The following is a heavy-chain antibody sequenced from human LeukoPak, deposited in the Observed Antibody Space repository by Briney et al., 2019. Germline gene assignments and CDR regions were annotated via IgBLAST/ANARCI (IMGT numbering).Heavy chain of an antibody. CDR3: YYYDSSGYYYVAPDAFDI. CDR2: IRSKAYGGTT. V-gene: IGHV3-49*03. CDR1: GFTFGDYA. Sequence: GGSLRLSCTASGFTFGDYAMSWFRQAPGKGLEWVGFIRSKAYGGTTEYAASVKGRFTISRDDSKSIAYLQMNSLRAEDTAVYYCYYYDSSGYYYVAPDAFDIWGQGTMVTVSS. J-gene: IGHJ3*02. D-gene: IGHD3-22*01.